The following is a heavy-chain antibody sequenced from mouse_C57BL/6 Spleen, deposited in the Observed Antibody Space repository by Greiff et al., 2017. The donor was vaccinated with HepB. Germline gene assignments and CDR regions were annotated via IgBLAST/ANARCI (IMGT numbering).Heavy chain of an antibody. CDR2: ISYDGSN. CDR1: GYSITSGYY. Sequence: EVQLQQSGPGLVKPSQSLSLTCSVTGYSITSGYYWNWIRQFPGNKLEWMGYISYDGSNNYNPSLKNRISITRDTSKNQFFLKLNSVTTEDTATYYCARGGFAYWGQGTLVTVSA. J-gene: IGHJ3*01. CDR3: ARGGFAY. V-gene: IGHV3-6*01.